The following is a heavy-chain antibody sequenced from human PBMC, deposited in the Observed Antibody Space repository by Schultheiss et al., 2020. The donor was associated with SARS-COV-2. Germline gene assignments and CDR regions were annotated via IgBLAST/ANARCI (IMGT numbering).Heavy chain of an antibody. J-gene: IGHJ4*02. CDR3: AKDYGAVDIRIPLS. V-gene: IGHV3-23*01. Sequence: GGSLRLSCAASGFTFSSYAMSWVRQAPGKGLEWVSAISGSGGSTYYADSVKGRFTISRDNSKNTLYLQMNSLRAEDTAVYYCAKDYGAVDIRIPLSWGQGTLVTVSS. CDR1: GFTFSSYA. CDR2: ISGSGGST. D-gene: IGHD3-16*01.